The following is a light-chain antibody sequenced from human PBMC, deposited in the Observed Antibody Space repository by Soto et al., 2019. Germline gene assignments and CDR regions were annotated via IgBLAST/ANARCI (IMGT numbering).Light chain of an antibody. CDR2: AAS. J-gene: IGKJ4*01. CDR1: QGISSY. V-gene: IGKV1-8*01. CDR3: QQYCSYPLT. Sequence: AFRMTRSTSSFSASPADRVSITCRASQGISSYLAWYQQKPGKAPMLLIYAASTLQSGVPTRCSGSGSGTDFTLTISCLQSEDVATYYCQQYCSYPLTFGGGTKVDI.